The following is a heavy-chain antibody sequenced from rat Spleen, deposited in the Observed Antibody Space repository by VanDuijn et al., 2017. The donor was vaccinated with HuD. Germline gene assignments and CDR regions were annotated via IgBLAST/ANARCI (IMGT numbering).Heavy chain of an antibody. CDR2: ISFDGSST. J-gene: IGHJ2*01. Sequence: EVQLVESDGGLVQPGRSLKLSCAASGFTFSDYYMAWVRQAPTKGLEWVATISFDGSSTYYRDSVKGRFTISRDNAKSTLYLQMDSLRSEDTATYYCARWYSGSDYWGQGVMVTVSS. V-gene: IGHV5-29*01. CDR1: GFTFSDYY. D-gene: IGHD1-1*01. CDR3: ARWYSGSDY.